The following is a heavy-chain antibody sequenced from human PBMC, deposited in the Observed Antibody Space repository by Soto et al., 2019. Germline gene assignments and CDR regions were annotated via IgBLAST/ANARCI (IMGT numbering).Heavy chain of an antibody. D-gene: IGHD3-10*01. V-gene: IGHV3-48*01. CDR3: ARDVSGSGSYYLTHYDY. Sequence: EVQLVESGGGLVQPGGSLRLSCAASGFTFSSYSMNWVRQAPGKGLEWVSYISSSSSTIYHADSVKGRFTISRDNAKNSLYLQMNSLRAEDTAVYYCARDVSGSGSYYLTHYDYWGQGTLVTVSS. J-gene: IGHJ4*02. CDR1: GFTFSSYS. CDR2: ISSSSSTI.